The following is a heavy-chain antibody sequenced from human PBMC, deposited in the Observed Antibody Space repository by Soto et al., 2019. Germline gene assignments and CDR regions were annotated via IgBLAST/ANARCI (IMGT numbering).Heavy chain of an antibody. CDR3: ARKRPLTYYYGSGSYPFAY. CDR2: INHSGST. D-gene: IGHD3-10*01. Sequence: QVQLQQWGAGLLKPSETLSLTCAVYGGSFSGYYWSWIRQPPGQGLEWIGEINHSGSTNYNPSLKSRVTISVDTSKNQFSLKLSSVTAAYTAVYYCARKRPLTYYYGSGSYPFAYWGQGTLVTFSS. J-gene: IGHJ4*02. V-gene: IGHV4-34*01. CDR1: GGSFSGYY.